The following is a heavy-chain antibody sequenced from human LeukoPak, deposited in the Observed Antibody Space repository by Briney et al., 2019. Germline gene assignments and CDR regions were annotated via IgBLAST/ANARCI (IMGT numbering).Heavy chain of an antibody. Sequence: PGGSLRLSCVGSGFTFRSHAMSWVRQAPEKGLEFVSGIYENGGTTYYAGSVKGRFTISRDNSKNTLYLQMNSLRAEDTAIYYCAREGRDGYNAADYWGQGTLVTVSS. V-gene: IGHV3-23*01. CDR3: AREGRDGYNAADY. D-gene: IGHD5-24*01. CDR2: IYENGGTT. J-gene: IGHJ4*02. CDR1: GFTFRSHA.